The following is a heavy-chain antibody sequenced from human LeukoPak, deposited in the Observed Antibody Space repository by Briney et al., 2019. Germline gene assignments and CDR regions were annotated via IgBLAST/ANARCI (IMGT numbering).Heavy chain of an antibody. Sequence: SVKVSCKASGSTFSSYAISWVRQAPGQGLEWMGGIIPIFGTANYAQKFQGRVTITADESTSTAYMELSSLRSEDTAVYYCARCNSSGYYCDAFDIWGQGTMVTVSS. CDR1: GSTFSSYA. CDR3: ARCNSSGYYCDAFDI. J-gene: IGHJ3*02. D-gene: IGHD3-22*01. V-gene: IGHV1-69*13. CDR2: IIPIFGTA.